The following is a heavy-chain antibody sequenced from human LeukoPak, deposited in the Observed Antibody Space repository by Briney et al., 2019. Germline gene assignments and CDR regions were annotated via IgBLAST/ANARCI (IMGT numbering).Heavy chain of an antibody. CDR2: IYYSGGA. J-gene: IGHJ4*02. V-gene: IGHV4-39*01. CDR3: VRRSMYSSSSGLTR. Sequence: SETLSLTCTVSGDSLRKSTFYWVWIRQPPGKGLEWIGSIYYSGGADYNPSLQSRVTISVDTSKNEFSLKLTSVTAADTAVYYCVRRSMYSSSSGLTRWGQGTLVTVSS. CDR1: GDSLRKSTFY. D-gene: IGHD6-6*01.